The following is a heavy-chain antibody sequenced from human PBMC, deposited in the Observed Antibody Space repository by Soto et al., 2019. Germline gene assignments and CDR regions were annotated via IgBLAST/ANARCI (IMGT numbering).Heavy chain of an antibody. D-gene: IGHD1-1*01. V-gene: IGHV3-48*01. CDR2: ISLSSANI. CDR1: GFSLYNYA. CDR3: VRDPSRGNVWARYVDL. Sequence: EVQLVESGGGLVQPGGSLRLSCAASGFSLYNYAMDWVRQAPGQGLEWVSYISLSSANIHYADSVRGRFTVSRDNAKKPLFLQMNSLRAEDTAVYYWVRDPSRGNVWARYVDLWGRGTLVTVSS. J-gene: IGHJ2*01.